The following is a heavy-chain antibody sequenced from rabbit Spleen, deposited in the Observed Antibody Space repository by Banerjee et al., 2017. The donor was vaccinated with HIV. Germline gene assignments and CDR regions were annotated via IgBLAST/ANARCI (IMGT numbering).Heavy chain of an antibody. CDR1: GLDFSGDSY. D-gene: IGHD4-1*01. V-gene: IGHV1S40*01. J-gene: IGHJ4*01. Sequence: QSLEESGGDLVKPGASLTLTCKASGLDFSGDSYDSYMCWVRQAPGKGLEWIACIDIGSSGFTYFASWAKGRFTISKTSSTTVTLQMTSLTAADTATYFCVREVAAKFNLWGPGTLVTVS. CDR2: IDIGSSGFT. CDR3: VREVAAKFNL.